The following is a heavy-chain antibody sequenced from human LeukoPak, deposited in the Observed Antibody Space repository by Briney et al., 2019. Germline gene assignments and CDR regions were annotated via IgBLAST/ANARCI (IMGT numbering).Heavy chain of an antibody. Sequence: SETLSLTCSVSGGSISSYYWSWIRQPPGKGLEWIGYIYYIGSTNCNPSLRSRVTISIDTSKNQFSLKLSSVTAADTAVYYCARDRAYYFDYWGQGTLVTVSS. J-gene: IGHJ4*02. CDR2: IYYIGST. CDR1: GGSISSYY. V-gene: IGHV4-59*12. CDR3: ARDRAYYFDY.